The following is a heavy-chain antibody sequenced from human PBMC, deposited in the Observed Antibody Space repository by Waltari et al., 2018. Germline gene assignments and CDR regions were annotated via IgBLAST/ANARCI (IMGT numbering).Heavy chain of an antibody. CDR3: ARVGRSSSLDC. J-gene: IGHJ4*02. CDR2: IYYSGST. CDR1: GGSISSSSYY. V-gene: IGHV4-39*07. Sequence: QLQLQESGPGLVKPLETLSLTCTVSGGSISSSSYYWGWIRQPPGKGLEWIGSIYYSGSTYYNPSLKSRVTISVDTSKNQFSLKLSSVTAADTAVYYCARVGRSSSLDCWGQGTLVTVSS. D-gene: IGHD6-6*01.